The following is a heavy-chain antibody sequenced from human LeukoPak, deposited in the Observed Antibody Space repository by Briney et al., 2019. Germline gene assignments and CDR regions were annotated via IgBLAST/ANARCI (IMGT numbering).Heavy chain of an antibody. J-gene: IGHJ6*03. D-gene: IGHD2-15*01. CDR1: GYSISSGYY. CDR2: IYHSGST. CDR3: ARGRAVAATGSLYYYYMDV. V-gene: IGHV4-38-2*01. Sequence: PSETLSLTCAVSGYSISSGYYCAWIRQPPGKGLEWIGSIYHSGSTYYNPSLKSRVTISVDTSKNQFSLKLSSVTAADTAVYYCARGRAVAATGSLYYYYMDVWGEGTTVTVSS.